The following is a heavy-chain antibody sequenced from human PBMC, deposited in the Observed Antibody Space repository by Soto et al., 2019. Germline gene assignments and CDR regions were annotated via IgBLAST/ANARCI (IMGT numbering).Heavy chain of an antibody. CDR1: CYTFTSYV. V-gene: IGHV1-18*01. Sequence: ASVNVYCRASCYTFTSYVIMWVRQAPGQGLEWMGWISAYNGNTNYAQKLQGIVTMTTDTSTSTAYMELRSLRSDDTAVYYCARDPPVTIFGEPQWHYWGQGTLVTVSS. CDR3: ARDPPVTIFGEPQWHY. D-gene: IGHD3-3*01. CDR2: ISAYNGNT. J-gene: IGHJ4*02.